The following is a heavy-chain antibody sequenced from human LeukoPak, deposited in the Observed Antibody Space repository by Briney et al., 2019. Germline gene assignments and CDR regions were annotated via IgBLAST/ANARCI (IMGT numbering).Heavy chain of an antibody. D-gene: IGHD5-12*01. V-gene: IGHV3-30*02. CDR2: IPSDETNK. CDR1: GFTFSIYG. CDR3: GKHDSDYDGK. Sequence: GGSLRLSCATSGFTFSIYGMHWVRQAPGKGLEWVAFIPSDETNKYYADSVKGRFTISRDNSRNTLYLQMNSLRVEDTAVYYCGKHDSDYDGKWGQGSLVTVPS. J-gene: IGHJ4*02.